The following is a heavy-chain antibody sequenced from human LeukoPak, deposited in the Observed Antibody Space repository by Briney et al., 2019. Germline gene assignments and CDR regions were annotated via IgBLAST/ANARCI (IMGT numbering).Heavy chain of an antibody. CDR1: EFTFSSYW. CDR2: IKPDGSDK. V-gene: IGHV3-7*01. CDR3: ARAYNALDV. Sequence: PGGSLRLSCAASEFTFSSYWMNWVRQAPGKGLERVANIKPDGSDKYYVDSVKGRFTISRDNAKNSLYLQMNSLRAEDTAVYYCARAYNALDVWGQGTTVTVSS. J-gene: IGHJ6*02.